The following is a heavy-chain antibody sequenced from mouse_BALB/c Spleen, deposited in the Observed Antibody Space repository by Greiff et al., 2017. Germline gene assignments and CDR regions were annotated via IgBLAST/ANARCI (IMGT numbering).Heavy chain of an antibody. Sequence: QVQLQQPGAELVKPGASVKLSCKASGYTFTSYWLHWVKQRPGQGLEWIGEINPRNGRTNYNEKFKRKATLTVDKSSSTAYRQLSSLTSEDAAVYYCARGVYYGSSPFADWGQGTLVTVSA. J-gene: IGHJ3*01. CDR2: INPRNGRT. D-gene: IGHD1-1*01. V-gene: IGHV1S81*02. CDR1: GYTFTSYW. CDR3: ARGVYYGSSPFAD.